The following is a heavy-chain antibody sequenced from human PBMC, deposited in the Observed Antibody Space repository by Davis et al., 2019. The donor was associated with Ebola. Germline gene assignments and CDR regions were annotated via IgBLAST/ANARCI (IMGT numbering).Heavy chain of an antibody. CDR1: GYTFTGYY. J-gene: IGHJ4*02. V-gene: IGHV3-33*01. D-gene: IGHD1-26*01. CDR3: AREEVCSGNTLCYFDY. Sequence: SCKASGYTFTGYYMHWVRQAPGKGLELVAVIWHDGTNKYYADSVTGRFTISRDTSKDTLYLQMNSLRAEDTAVYYCAREEVCSGNTLCYFDYWGQGTLVTVSS. CDR2: IWHDGTNK.